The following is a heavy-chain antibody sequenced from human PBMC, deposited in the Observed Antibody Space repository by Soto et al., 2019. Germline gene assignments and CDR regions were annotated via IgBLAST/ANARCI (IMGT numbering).Heavy chain of an antibody. CDR3: ARDLGSSTPYFDY. CDR2: ISSSSSYI. V-gene: IGHV3-21*01. J-gene: IGHJ4*02. Sequence: EVQLVESGGGLVKPGGSLRLSCAASGFTFSSYSMNWVRQAPGKGLEWVSSISSSSSYIYYADSVKGRFTISRDNAKNSLYLQMNRLRAEDTAVYYCARDLGSSTPYFDYWAQGTLVTVSS. CDR1: GFTFSSYS. D-gene: IGHD6-6*01.